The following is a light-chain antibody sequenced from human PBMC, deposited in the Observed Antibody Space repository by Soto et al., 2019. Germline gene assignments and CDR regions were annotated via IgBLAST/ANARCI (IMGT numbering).Light chain of an antibody. V-gene: IGKV1-5*03. J-gene: IGKJ1*01. CDR3: QHYKEYPWT. Sequence: IQMTQSPSTLSASVGDRVIITCRASQSVNNWLAWYQQRPGTAPKLLVYQASNLQPGVPSRFSGSGFGTDFTLTISSLQAADFATYYCQHYKEYPWTFGPGTKVEIK. CDR1: QSVNNW. CDR2: QAS.